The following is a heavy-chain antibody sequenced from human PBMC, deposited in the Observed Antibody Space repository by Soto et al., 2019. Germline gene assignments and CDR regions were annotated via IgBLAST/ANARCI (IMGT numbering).Heavy chain of an antibody. V-gene: IGHV1-3*05. Sequence: QVQLVQSGAEEKKPGASVKVSCKASGYTFTSYAMHWVRQAPGQRLEWMGWINAGNGNTKYSQKFQGRVTITRDTSGSTAYIELSSLRSEDTAVYYCARSIVVVTALDYWGQGTLVTVSS. D-gene: IGHD2-21*02. J-gene: IGHJ4*02. CDR1: GYTFTSYA. CDR2: INAGNGNT. CDR3: ARSIVVVTALDY.